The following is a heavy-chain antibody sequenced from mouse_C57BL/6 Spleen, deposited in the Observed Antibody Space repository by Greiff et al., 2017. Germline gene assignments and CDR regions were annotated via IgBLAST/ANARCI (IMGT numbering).Heavy chain of an antibody. CDR1: GYTFTEYT. CDR2: FYPGSGSI. D-gene: IGHD2-3*01. J-gene: IGHJ3*01. V-gene: IGHV1-62-2*01. CDR3: ARHEEEGGYYVAWFAY. Sequence: QVQLKQSGAELVKPGASVKLSCKASGYTFTEYTIHWVKQRSGQGLEWIGWFYPGSGSIKYNEKFKDKATLTADKSSSTVYMELSRLTSEDSAVYFCARHEEEGGYYVAWFAYWGQGTLVTVSA.